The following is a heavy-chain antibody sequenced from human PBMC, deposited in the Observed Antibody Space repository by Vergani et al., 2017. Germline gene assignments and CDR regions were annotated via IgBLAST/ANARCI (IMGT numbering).Heavy chain of an antibody. CDR3: AKDGRENSDYGYFDY. Sequence: QVQLVETGGGVVQPGGSLRLYCATSGFSFNTYGAHWVRQAPGKGLVWVAFIGYDGRIKYNVDSVKGRFTISRVTSKTTLSLQMRSLRADDTAVYYCAKDGRENSDYGYFDYWGQGTLVTVSS. J-gene: IGHJ4*02. V-gene: IGHV3-30*02. CDR1: GFSFNTYG. D-gene: IGHD4-17*01. CDR2: IGYDGRIK.